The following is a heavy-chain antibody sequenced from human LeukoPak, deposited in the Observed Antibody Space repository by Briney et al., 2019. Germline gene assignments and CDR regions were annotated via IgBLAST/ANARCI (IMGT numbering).Heavy chain of an antibody. V-gene: IGHV1-18*01. D-gene: IGHD3-22*01. CDR2: ISGYNGHT. CDR3: ARAGHRKYYYDNAYDY. CDR1: GYTYTNYG. Sequence: ASVKVSCKASGYTYTNYGISWVRQAPGQGLEWMGWISGYNGHTNYAQKLQGRVTMTTHTSTSTAYMELRSLRSDDTAVYYCARAGHRKYYYDNAYDYWGQGTLVTVSS. J-gene: IGHJ4*02.